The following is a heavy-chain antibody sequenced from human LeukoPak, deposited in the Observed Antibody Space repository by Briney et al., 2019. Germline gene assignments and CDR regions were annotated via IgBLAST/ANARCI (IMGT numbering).Heavy chain of an antibody. J-gene: IGHJ4*02. CDR1: GGSISSGDYY. CDR2: IYYSGST. V-gene: IGHV4-30-4*01. CDR3: AGYTVTRFYYFDY. Sequence: PSETLSLTCTVSGGSISSGDYYWSWIRQPPGKGLEWIGYIYYSGSTYYNPSLKSRVTISVDTSKNQFSLKLSSVTAADTAVYYCAGYTVTRFYYFDYWGQGTLVTVSS. D-gene: IGHD4-17*01.